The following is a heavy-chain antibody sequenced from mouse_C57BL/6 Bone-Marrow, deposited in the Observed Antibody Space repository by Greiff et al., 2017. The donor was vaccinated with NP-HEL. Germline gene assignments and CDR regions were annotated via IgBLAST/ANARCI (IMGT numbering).Heavy chain of an antibody. CDR1: GFTFSSYG. V-gene: IGHV5-6*02. CDR3: ALRFAY. CDR2: ISSGGSYT. Sequence: VMLVESGGDLVKPGGSLKLSCAASGFTFSSYGMSWVRQTPDKRLEWVATISSGGSYTYYPDSVKGRFTISRDNAKNTLYLQMSSLKSEDTAMYYCALRFAYWGQGTLVTVSA. J-gene: IGHJ3*01.